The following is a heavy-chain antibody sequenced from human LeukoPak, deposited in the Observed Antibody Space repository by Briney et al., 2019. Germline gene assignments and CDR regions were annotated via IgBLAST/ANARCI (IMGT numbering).Heavy chain of an antibody. CDR1: GYTFTGYY. V-gene: IGHV1-2*02. D-gene: IGHD3-22*01. CDR2: INPNSGGT. J-gene: IGHJ4*02. Sequence: APVKVSCKASGYTFTGYYMHWVRQAPGQGLEWMGWINPNSGGTNYAQKFQGRVTMTRDTSISTAYMELSRLRSDDTAVYYCARAGSGYSLSGDYWGQGTLVTVSS. CDR3: ARAGSGYSLSGDY.